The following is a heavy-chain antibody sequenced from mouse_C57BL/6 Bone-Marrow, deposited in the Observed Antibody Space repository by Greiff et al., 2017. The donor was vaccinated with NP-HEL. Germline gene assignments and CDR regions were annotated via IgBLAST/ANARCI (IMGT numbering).Heavy chain of an antibody. D-gene: IGHD2-4*01. CDR2: IHPNSGST. Sequence: VQLQQPGAELVKPGASVKLSCKASGYTFTSYWMHWVKQRPGQGLEWIGMIHPNSGSTNYNEKFKSKATLTVDKSSSTAYMQLSSLTSEDSAVYYGASKGLRREVYAMDYWVKEPQSPSPQ. J-gene: IGHJ4*01. V-gene: IGHV1-64*01. CDR3: ASKGLRREVYAMDY. CDR1: GYTFTSYW.